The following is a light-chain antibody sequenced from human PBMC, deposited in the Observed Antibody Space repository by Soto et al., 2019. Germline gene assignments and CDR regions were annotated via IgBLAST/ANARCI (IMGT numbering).Light chain of an antibody. Sequence: QSALTQPASVSGSPGQSITLSCTGTSSDVGGYNYVSWYQQHPGKAPKLMIYDVSNRPSGVSNRFSGSKSGNTASLTISGLQAEDEADYYCSSYTSSSTQVVFGGGTKVTVL. CDR1: SSDVGGYNY. CDR3: SSYTSSSTQVV. V-gene: IGLV2-14*01. J-gene: IGLJ2*01. CDR2: DVS.